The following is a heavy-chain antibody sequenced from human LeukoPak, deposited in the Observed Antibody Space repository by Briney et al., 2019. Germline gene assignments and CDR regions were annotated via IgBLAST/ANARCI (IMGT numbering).Heavy chain of an antibody. Sequence: SEILSLTCTVSSGSISTSNYYWGWVRQPPGKALEWIGNIFYTGSTYYSPSLKSRVTISVDTSKNQFSLKLSSVTAADTAVYYCARDLEVTMVRGVIITQDYWGQGTLVTVSS. J-gene: IGHJ4*02. V-gene: IGHV4-39*07. D-gene: IGHD3-10*01. CDR3: ARDLEVTMVRGVIITQDY. CDR1: SGSISTSNYY. CDR2: IFYTGST.